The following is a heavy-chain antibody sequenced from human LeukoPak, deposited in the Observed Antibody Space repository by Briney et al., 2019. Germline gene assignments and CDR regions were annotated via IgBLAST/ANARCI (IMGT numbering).Heavy chain of an antibody. D-gene: IGHD3-16*02. CDR1: SYTFTSYG. CDR3: ARGLGRLRLGELSPIDY. Sequence: ASVKVSCKASSYTFTSYGISWVRQAPGQGLEWMGWINPNSGGTNYAQKFQGRVTMTRDTSISTAYMELSRLRSDDTAVYYCARGLGRLRLGELSPIDYWGQGTLVTVSS. V-gene: IGHV1-2*02. CDR2: INPNSGGT. J-gene: IGHJ4*02.